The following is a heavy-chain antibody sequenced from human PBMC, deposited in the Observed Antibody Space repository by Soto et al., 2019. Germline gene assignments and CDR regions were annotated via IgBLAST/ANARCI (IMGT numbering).Heavy chain of an antibody. J-gene: IGHJ4*02. Sequence: GGSLRLSCAASGFTFSSYAMSWVRQAPGKGLEWVSAISGSGGSTYYADSVKGRFTISRDNSKNTLYLQMNSLRAEDTAVYYCAKDRQWGSSTSCFDYWGQGTLVTVSS. D-gene: IGHD2-2*01. V-gene: IGHV3-23*01. CDR2: ISGSGGST. CDR1: GFTFSSYA. CDR3: AKDRQWGSSTSCFDY.